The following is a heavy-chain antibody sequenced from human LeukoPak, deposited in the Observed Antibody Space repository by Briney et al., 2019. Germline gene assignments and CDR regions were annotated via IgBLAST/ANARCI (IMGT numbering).Heavy chain of an antibody. CDR2: IYGGGST. Sequence: GGSLRLSCAASGFTVSSNYMSWVRQAPGKGLEWVSVIYGGGSTYYADSVKGRFTISRDNSKNTLYLQMNSLRAEDTAVYYCARHLYSSGPDYWGQGTLVTVSS. CDR1: GFTVSSNY. CDR3: ARHLYSSGPDY. D-gene: IGHD6-25*01. J-gene: IGHJ4*02. V-gene: IGHV3-53*01.